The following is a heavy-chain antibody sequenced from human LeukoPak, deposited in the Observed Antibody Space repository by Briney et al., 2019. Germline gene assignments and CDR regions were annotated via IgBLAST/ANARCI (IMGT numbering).Heavy chain of an antibody. V-gene: IGHV3-23*01. CDR3: AKARYCSGGSCYSDY. CDR1: GFTFSSYA. Sequence: GGSLRLSCAASGFTFSSYAMSWVRLAPGKGLEWVSAISGSGGSTYYADSVKGRFTISRDNSKNTLYLQMNSLRAEDTAVYYCAKARYCSGGSCYSDYWGQGTLVTVSS. D-gene: IGHD2-15*01. CDR2: ISGSGGST. J-gene: IGHJ4*02.